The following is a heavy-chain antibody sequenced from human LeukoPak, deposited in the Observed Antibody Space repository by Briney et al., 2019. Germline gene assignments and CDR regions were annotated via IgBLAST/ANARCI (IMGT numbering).Heavy chain of an antibody. CDR2: INHSGST. D-gene: IGHD6-13*01. J-gene: IGHJ4*02. CDR3: ARVKSSSWYSYVY. V-gene: IGHV4-34*01. Sequence: PSETLSLTCAVYGGSFSGYYWSWIRQPPGKGLERIGEINHSGSTNYNPSLKSRVTISVDTSKNQFSLKLSSVTAADTAVYYCARVKSSSWYSYVYWGQGTLVTVSS. CDR1: GGSFSGYY.